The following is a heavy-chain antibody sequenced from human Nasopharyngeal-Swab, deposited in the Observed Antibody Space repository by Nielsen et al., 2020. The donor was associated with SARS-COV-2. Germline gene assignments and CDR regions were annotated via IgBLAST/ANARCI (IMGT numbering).Heavy chain of an antibody. D-gene: IGHD3-3*01. CDR3: ARGGRITFFGVVIKGLYFDY. V-gene: IGHV4-34*01. CDR2: INHSGST. CDR1: GGSLSGYY. J-gene: IGHJ4*02. Sequence: SETLSLTCAVYGGSLSGYYWSWIRPPPGKGLEWIGEINHSGSTNYNPSLKSRVTISVDTSKNQFSLKLSSVTAADTAVYYCARGGRITFFGVVIKGLYFDYWGQGTLVTVSS.